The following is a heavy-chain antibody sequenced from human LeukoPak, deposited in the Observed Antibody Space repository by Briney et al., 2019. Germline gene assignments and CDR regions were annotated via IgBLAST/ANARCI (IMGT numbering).Heavy chain of an antibody. Sequence: GASVKVSCKASGYTFTSYDINWVRQATGQGLEWMGWMNPNSGNTGYAQKFQGRVTITRNTSISTAYMELSSLRSEDTAVYYCARETDPLRATHSGTFWDWGQGTLVTVSS. CDR3: ARETDPLRATHSGTFWD. J-gene: IGHJ4*02. D-gene: IGHD2/OR15-2a*01. CDR1: GYTFTSYD. CDR2: MNPNSGNT. V-gene: IGHV1-8*03.